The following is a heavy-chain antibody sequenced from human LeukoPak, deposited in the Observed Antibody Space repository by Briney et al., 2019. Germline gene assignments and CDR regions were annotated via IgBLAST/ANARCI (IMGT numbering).Heavy chain of an antibody. CDR2: IIPILGIA. J-gene: IGHJ4*02. CDR3: ARSRFDDSASYYRDY. CDR1: GGTFSSYT. D-gene: IGHD3-10*01. Sequence: SVKVSCKASGGTFSSYTISWVRQAPGQGLEWMGRIIPILGIANYAQKFQGRVTITADKSTSTAYMELSSLRSEDTAVYYCARSRFDDSASYYRDYWGQGTLVTVSS. V-gene: IGHV1-69*02.